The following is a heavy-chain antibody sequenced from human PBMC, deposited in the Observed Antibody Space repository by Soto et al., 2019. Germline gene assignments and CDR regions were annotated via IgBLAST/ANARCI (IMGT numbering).Heavy chain of an antibody. CDR1: GFTFSYYW. CDR3: ARGDRGAFDL. Sequence: EVRLVESEGGLVQPGGSLSLSCAASGFTFSYYWMHWVRKAPGQGLLWVSHIHRDGSSKTYADSVKGPFTISRDNAKNTVSLQMNSLRVEDTGVYFCARGDRGAFDLWGQGTMVTVSS. J-gene: IGHJ3*01. CDR2: IHRDGSSK. D-gene: IGHD2-21*02. V-gene: IGHV3-74*01.